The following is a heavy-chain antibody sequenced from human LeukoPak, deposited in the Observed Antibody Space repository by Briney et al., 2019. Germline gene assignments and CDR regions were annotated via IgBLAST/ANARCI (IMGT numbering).Heavy chain of an antibody. D-gene: IGHD6-13*01. CDR1: GFTFDDYA. Sequence: PGGSLRLSCAASGFTFDDYAMHWVRQAPGKGLEWVSGISWNSGSIGYADSVKGRFTISRDNAKNSLYLQMNSLRAEDTALYYCAKDVLQQLLGGMDVWGQGTTVTVSS. V-gene: IGHV3-9*01. CDR3: AKDVLQQLLGGMDV. CDR2: ISWNSGSI. J-gene: IGHJ6*02.